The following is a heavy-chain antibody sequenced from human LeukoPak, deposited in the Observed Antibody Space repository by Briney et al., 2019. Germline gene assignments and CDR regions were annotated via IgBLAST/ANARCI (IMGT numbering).Heavy chain of an antibody. CDR1: GGSISSYY. CDR2: IYYSGST. D-gene: IGHD3-22*01. V-gene: IGHV4-59*08. CDR3: ARRAFYYDSSGYWSGYFDL. J-gene: IGHJ2*01. Sequence: SETLSLTCTVSGGSISSYYWSWIRQPPGKGLEWIGYIYYSGSTNFNPSLKSRVTISVDTSKNQFSLKLSSVTAADTAVYYCARRAFYYDSSGYWSGYFDLWGRGTLVTVSS.